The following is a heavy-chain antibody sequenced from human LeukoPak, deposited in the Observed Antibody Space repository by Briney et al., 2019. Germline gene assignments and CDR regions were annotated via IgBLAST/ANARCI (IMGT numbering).Heavy chain of an antibody. CDR3: ARFSPRKPDYYGSGMADY. CDR2: INDRGST. J-gene: IGHJ4*02. Sequence: SETLSLTCAVYGGSFSGYYWSWIRQPPGKGLEWIGEINDRGSTNYNPSLKSRVTISVDTSKNQFSLKLSSVTAADTAVYYCARFSPRKPDYYGSGMADYWGQGTLVTVSS. CDR1: GGSFSGYY. V-gene: IGHV4-34*01. D-gene: IGHD3-10*01.